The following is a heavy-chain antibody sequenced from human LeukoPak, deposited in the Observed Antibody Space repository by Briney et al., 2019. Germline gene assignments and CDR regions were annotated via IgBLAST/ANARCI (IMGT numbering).Heavy chain of an antibody. V-gene: IGHV3-30*02. CDR2: IRYDGSNK. J-gene: IGHJ4*02. CDR1: GFTFSSYG. Sequence: AGGSLRLSCAASGFTFSSYGMHWVRQAPGKGLEWVAFIRYDGSNKYYADSVKGRFTISRDNSKNTLYLQMNSLRAEDTAVYYCAKDPYDDDFWSGYPYYFDYWGQGTLVTVSS. D-gene: IGHD3-3*01. CDR3: AKDPYDDDFWSGYPYYFDY.